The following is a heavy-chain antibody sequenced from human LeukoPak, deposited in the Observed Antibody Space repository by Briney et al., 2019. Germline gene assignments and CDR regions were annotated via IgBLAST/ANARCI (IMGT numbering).Heavy chain of an antibody. J-gene: IGHJ3*02. CDR3: ARKTTDFAFDI. CDR2: ISGSGYVT. V-gene: IGHV3-23*01. Sequence: GGSLRLSCAASGLTFSSSAMSWVRQAPGKGLEWVSSISGSGYVTYYADSVKGRFTISRDNAKNSLYLQMNSLRAEDTAVYYCARKTTDFAFDIWGQGTLVTVSS. D-gene: IGHD4-17*01. CDR1: GLTFSSSA.